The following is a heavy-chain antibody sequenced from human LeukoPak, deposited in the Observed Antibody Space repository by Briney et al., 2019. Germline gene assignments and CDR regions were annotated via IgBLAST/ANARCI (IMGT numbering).Heavy chain of an antibody. Sequence: GSSVKVSCKASGGTFSSYAISWVRQAPGQGLEWMGRIIPILGIANYAQKFQGRVTITADKSTSTAYMELSSLRSEDTAVYYCARERDGYNVVFDYWGQGTLVTVSS. D-gene: IGHD5-24*01. CDR1: GGTFSSYA. V-gene: IGHV1-69*04. CDR3: ARERDGYNVVFDY. J-gene: IGHJ4*02. CDR2: IIPILGIA.